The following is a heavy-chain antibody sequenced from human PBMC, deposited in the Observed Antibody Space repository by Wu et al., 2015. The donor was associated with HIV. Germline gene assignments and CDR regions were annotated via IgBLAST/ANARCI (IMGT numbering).Heavy chain of an antibody. CDR2: INPSGSST. J-gene: IGHJ4*02. Sequence: QVQLVQSGAEVKKPGASVKVSCKASGYIFTTYYIHWVRQAPGQGLEWMGVINPSGSSTTYTEKFQGRVTMTKDTSTSTVYMKLSGLRSEDTATYYCARDGGRGYNYAPLDYWGQGTVVTVSS. D-gene: IGHD5-24*01. CDR3: ARDGGRGYNYAPLDY. CDR1: GYIFTTYY. V-gene: IGHV1-46*01.